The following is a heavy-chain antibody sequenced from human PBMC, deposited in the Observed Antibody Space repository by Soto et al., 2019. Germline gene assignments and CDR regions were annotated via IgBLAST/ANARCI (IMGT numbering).Heavy chain of an antibody. D-gene: IGHD6-6*01. V-gene: IGHV3-23*01. CDR2: ISGSGGST. J-gene: IGHJ4*02. CDR1: GFTFSSYA. CDR3: AYSSSPFDY. Sequence: EVLLLESVGGLVQPGGSLRLSCAASGFTFSSYAMSWVRQAPGKGLEWVSAISGSGGSTYYADSVKGRFTIYRATSKNTPYLQMNSLRAEDTAVYYCAYSSSPFDYWGPRTLVTVSS.